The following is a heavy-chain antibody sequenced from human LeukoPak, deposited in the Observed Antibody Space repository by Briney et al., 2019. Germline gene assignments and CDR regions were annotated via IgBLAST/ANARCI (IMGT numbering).Heavy chain of an antibody. CDR1: GFTFSSHG. V-gene: IGHV3-64*01. D-gene: IGHD4-23*01. J-gene: IGHJ4*02. CDR2: ISSNGGST. Sequence: PGGSLRLSCAASGFTFSSHGMNWVRQAPGKGLEYVSAISSNGGSTYYANSVKGRFTISRDNSKNTLYLQMGNLRAEDMAVYYCARARWMDGGFDYWGQGTLVTVSS. CDR3: ARARWMDGGFDY.